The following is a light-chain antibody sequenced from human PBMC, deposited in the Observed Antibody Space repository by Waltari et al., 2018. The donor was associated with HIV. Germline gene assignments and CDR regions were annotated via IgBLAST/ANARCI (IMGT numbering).Light chain of an antibody. V-gene: IGLV2-14*03. CDR2: DIN. J-gene: IGLJ2*01. Sequence: QSALTQPASVSGFLGQSINISCTGISTDPRFYPSVSWYQQYPGKIPRLIIFDINNRPSGVSDHFSGSRSGNSASLTFSGLQSGDEAHYYCASNRLDYTLIFGGGTKLTVL. CDR3: ASNRLDYTLI. CDR1: STDPRFYPS.